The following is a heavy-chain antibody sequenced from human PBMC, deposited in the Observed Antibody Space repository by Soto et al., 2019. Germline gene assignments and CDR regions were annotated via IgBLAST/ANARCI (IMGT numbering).Heavy chain of an antibody. D-gene: IGHD5-12*01. V-gene: IGHV4-34*01. CDR1: GGSFSGHF. CDR2: INESGRT. Sequence: QVQLQEWGAGLVKPSETLSLTCAVYGGSFSGHFWNWIRQPPGKGLGWIGEINESGRTNYNPSLKSRVAISVDTSKNQFSLKLASVTAADTAIYYCARGGGRSGSRDVWGLGTTVTVS. CDR3: ARGGGRSGSRDV. J-gene: IGHJ6*02.